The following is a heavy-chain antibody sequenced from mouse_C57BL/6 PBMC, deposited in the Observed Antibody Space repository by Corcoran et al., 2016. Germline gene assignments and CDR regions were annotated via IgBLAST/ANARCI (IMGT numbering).Heavy chain of an antibody. CDR3: ARDYYGSNSNWYFDV. Sequence: QVQLQQSGAELVKPGASVKISCKASGYAFSSYWMNWVKQRPGKGLEWIGQIYPGDGDTNYNGKFKGKATLTADKSSSTAYMQLNSLTSEDSAVYFCARDYYGSNSNWYFDVWGTGTTVTVSS. D-gene: IGHD1-1*01. CDR2: IYPGDGDT. V-gene: IGHV1-80*01. CDR1: GYAFSSYW. J-gene: IGHJ1*03.